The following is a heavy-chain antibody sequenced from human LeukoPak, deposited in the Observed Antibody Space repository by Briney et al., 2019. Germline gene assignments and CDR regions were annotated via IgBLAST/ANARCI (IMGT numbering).Heavy chain of an antibody. J-gene: IGHJ3*02. CDR1: GFTFSSYS. Sequence: GGSLRLSCAASGFTFSSYSMNWVRQAPGKGLEWVSYISSSSSTIYYADSVKGRFTISRDNAKNSLYLQMNSLRAEDTAVYYCARGALDYYGSGSYYMFAFDIWGQGTMVTVSS. CDR2: ISSSSSTI. D-gene: IGHD3-10*01. V-gene: IGHV3-48*04. CDR3: ARGALDYYGSGSYYMFAFDI.